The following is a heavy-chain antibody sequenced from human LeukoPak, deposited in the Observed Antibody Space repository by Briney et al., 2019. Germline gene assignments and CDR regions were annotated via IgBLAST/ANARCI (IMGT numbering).Heavy chain of an antibody. V-gene: IGHV4-39*01. CDR2: IYYSGST. CDR3: ARHSRIAAPSRRNIFHMDV. Sequence: SETLSLTCTVSGGSISSSSYYWGWIRQPPGKGLEWIGSIYYSGSTYYNPSLKSRVTISVDTSKNQFSLKLSSVTAADTAVYYCARHSRIAAPSRRNIFHMDVWGKGTTVTVSS. D-gene: IGHD6-6*01. CDR1: GGSISSSSYY. J-gene: IGHJ6*03.